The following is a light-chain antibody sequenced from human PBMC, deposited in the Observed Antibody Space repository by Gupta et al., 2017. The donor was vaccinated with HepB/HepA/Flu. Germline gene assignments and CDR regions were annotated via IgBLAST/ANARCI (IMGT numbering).Light chain of an antibody. CDR3: QQYCSLPRT. Sequence: EIVLTQSPGTLSVSPGERATLSCSASQSVSSSSLAWYQQKPGQAPRLLIYGVSTRATGIPDRFSGTGSGTDFTLTISSLDPEDFAVYYCQQYCSLPRTFGQGTKVEVK. CDR1: QSVSSSS. J-gene: IGKJ1*01. CDR2: GVS. V-gene: IGKV3-20*01.